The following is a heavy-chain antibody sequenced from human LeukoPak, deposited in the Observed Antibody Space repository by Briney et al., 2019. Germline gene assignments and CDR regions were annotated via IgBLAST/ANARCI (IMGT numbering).Heavy chain of an antibody. CDR2: INWNGGST. CDR1: GFTFDDYG. Sequence: GGSLRLSCAASGFTFDDYGMSWVRQAPGKGLEWVSGINWNGGSTGYADSVKGRFTISRDNAKNSLYLQMNSLRAEDTALYYCARSSAGYEILPHFDYWGQGTLVTVSS. V-gene: IGHV3-20*04. CDR3: ARSSAGYEILPHFDY. D-gene: IGHD5-12*01. J-gene: IGHJ4*02.